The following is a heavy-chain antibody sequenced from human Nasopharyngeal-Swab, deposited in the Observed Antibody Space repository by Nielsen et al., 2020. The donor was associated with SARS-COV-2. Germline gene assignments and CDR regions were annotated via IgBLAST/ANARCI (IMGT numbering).Heavy chain of an antibody. CDR1: GFTFSSYW. CDR2: IKQGGTQQ. Sequence: ETLSLTCAASGFTFSSYWMSWVRQAPGKGLEWVAHIKQGGTQQYYVDSVKGRFTTSRDNAKNSLYLQMNSLRADDTAVYYCTRYCSTTSCPRGFDYWGQGTLVTVSS. J-gene: IGHJ4*02. V-gene: IGHV3-7*01. CDR3: TRYCSTTSCPRGFDY. D-gene: IGHD2-2*01.